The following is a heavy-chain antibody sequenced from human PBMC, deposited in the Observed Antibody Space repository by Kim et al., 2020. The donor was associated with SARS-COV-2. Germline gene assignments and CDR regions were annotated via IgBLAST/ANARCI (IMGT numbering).Heavy chain of an antibody. J-gene: IGHJ6*02. CDR3: ASHEIIAAYQYGMDV. D-gene: IGHD2-15*01. V-gene: IGHV4-59*08. CDR1: GASISSYY. CDR2: ISYGGTT. Sequence: SETLSLTCTVSGASISSYYWSWIRQPPEKGLEWIGYISYGGTTMYKSSLKNRVIISRDKYKNQFSLELRAITAAETAVYYCASHEIIAAYQYGMDVWGHGTMVPDSS.